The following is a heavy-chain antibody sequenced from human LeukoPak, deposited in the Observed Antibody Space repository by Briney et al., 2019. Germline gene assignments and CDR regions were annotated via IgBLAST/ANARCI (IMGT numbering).Heavy chain of an antibody. V-gene: IGHV3-66*01. CDR3: ARGIEVGSGYMDV. CDR2: TYSGGST. CDR1: GFTVSSNY. D-gene: IGHD3-22*01. J-gene: IGHJ6*03. Sequence: GGSLRLSCAASGFTVSSNYMTWVRQAPGKGLEWVSVTYSGGSTYYADSVKGRFTISRDNSKNTLYLQMNSLRAEDTAVYYCARGIEVGSGYMDVWGKGTTVTISS.